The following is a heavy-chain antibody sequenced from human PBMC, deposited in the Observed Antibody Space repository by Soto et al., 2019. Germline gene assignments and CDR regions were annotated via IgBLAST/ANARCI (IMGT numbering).Heavy chain of an antibody. D-gene: IGHD1-26*01. J-gene: IGHJ4*02. V-gene: IGHV1-69*02. CDR1: GGTFSSYT. Sequence: SVKVSCKASGGTFSSYTISWVRQAPGQGLEWMGRIIPILGIANYAQKFQGRVTITRDMSTSTAYMELSSLRSEDAAVYYCAASFSGSYYSADYWGQGTLVTVSS. CDR2: IIPILGIA. CDR3: AASFSGSYYSADY.